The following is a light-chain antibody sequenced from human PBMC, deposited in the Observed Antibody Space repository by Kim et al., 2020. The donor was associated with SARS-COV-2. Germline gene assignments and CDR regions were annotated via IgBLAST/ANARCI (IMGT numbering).Light chain of an antibody. Sequence: QSALTQPAAVSGSPGQSITISCTGTDSDVGGYNYVSWVQQHPGKTPKLMIYDVNHRPSGVSDRFSGSKSGNTASLTISGLQAEDEADYYCSSYTDNDTLVFGTGTKVTVL. CDR1: DSDVGGYNY. CDR2: DVN. J-gene: IGLJ1*01. V-gene: IGLV2-14*03. CDR3: SSYTDNDTLV.